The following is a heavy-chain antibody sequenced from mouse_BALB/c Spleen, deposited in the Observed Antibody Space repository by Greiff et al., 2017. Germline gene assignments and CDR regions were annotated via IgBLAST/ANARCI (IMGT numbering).Heavy chain of an antibody. CDR3: ARDNDY. V-gene: IGHV2-9*02. Sequence: VKLKQSGPGLVAPSQSLSITCTVSGFSLTSYGVHWVRQPPGKGLEWLGVIWAGGSTNYNSALMSRLSISKDNSKSQVFLKMDSLQTDDTARYYCARDNDYWGQGTTLTVSA. J-gene: IGHJ2*01. CDR2: IWAGGST. CDR1: GFSLTSYG.